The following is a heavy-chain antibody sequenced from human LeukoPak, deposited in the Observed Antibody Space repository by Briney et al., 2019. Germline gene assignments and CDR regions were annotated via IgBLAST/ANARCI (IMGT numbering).Heavy chain of an antibody. Sequence: GGSLRLSCASSGFTFSVYGMNWVRQAPGKGLEWVSYISSSSNSIYYADSVKGRFTISRENAKNSLYLQMNSLGAEDTAVYYCARAALARRVVIASTWYFDYWGQGTLVTVSS. CDR1: GFTFSVYG. V-gene: IGHV3-48*04. J-gene: IGHJ4*02. D-gene: IGHD2-21*01. CDR3: ARAALARRVVIASTWYFDY. CDR2: ISSSSNSI.